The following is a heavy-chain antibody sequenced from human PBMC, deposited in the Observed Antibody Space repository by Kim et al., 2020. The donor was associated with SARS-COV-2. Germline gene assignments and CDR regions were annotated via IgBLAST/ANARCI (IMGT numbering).Heavy chain of an antibody. CDR1: GFTFSSFG. V-gene: IGHV3-30*18. CDR3: AKDIQTWIHLSVGRGGNVLDV. Sequence: GGSLRLSCVASGFTFSSFGMQWVRQAPGKGLEWVAFTSFDGSQKKYGDSVKGRFTISRDNFENTLFLHVSSLTFEDTGVYYCAKDIQTWIHLSVGRGGNVLDVWGQGTPVTVSS. J-gene: IGHJ6*02. D-gene: IGHD1-26*01. CDR2: TSFDGSQK.